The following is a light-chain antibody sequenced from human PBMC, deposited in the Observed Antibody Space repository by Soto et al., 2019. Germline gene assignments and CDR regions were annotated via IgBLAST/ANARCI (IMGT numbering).Light chain of an antibody. CDR3: QHYNDYVVWT. CDR2: DVS. V-gene: IGKV1-5*01. Sequence: TLSASVGDRVTIPCRASQTINNRLAWYQQKPGKAPKLLIFDVSSLGSGVPSRFSGSGSGTEFTLTISSLQPDDFATYYCQHYNDYVVWTFGQGTKV. CDR1: QTINNR. J-gene: IGKJ1*01.